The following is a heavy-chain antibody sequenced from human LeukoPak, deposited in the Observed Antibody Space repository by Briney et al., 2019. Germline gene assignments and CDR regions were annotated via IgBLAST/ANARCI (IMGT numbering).Heavy chain of an antibody. J-gene: IGHJ4*02. Sequence: GGSLRLSCPASGFTFGDYAMSWVRQAPGKGLEWVGFIRSKAYGGTTEYAASVKGRFTISRDDSKSIAYLQMNSLKTEDTAVYYCAKDVKDWNSPTYWGQGTLVTVSS. CDR1: GFTFGDYA. CDR3: AKDVKDWNSPTY. V-gene: IGHV3-49*04. D-gene: IGHD1-7*01. CDR2: IRSKAYGGTT.